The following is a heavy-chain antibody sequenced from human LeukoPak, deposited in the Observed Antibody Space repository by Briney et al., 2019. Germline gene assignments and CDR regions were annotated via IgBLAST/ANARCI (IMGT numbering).Heavy chain of an antibody. CDR2: IGATSGAI. CDR1: GFAFRTYS. Sequence: GGSLRLSCAASGFAFRTYSMNWVCQGLGKGLEWVSYIGATSGAIYYAVSVKGRFTISQDNAKNSLFMHMNSLRAEDTAVYYCAGYCSTASCSDFDYWGQGPLVTVSS. V-gene: IGHV3-48*01. J-gene: IGHJ4*02. CDR3: AGYCSTASCSDFDY. D-gene: IGHD2-2*01.